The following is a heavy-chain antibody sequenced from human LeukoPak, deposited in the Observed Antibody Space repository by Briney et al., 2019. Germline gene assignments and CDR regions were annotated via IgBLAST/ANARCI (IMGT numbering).Heavy chain of an antibody. Sequence: GRSLRLSCAASGFTFSSYGMHWVRQAPGKGLEWVAVISYDGSNKYYADSVKGRFTISRDSAKNSLYLQMNSLRAEDTALYYCAKDMGGFGELLYDAFDIWGQGTMVTVSS. D-gene: IGHD3-10*01. V-gene: IGHV3-30*18. CDR2: ISYDGSNK. CDR1: GFTFSSYG. J-gene: IGHJ3*02. CDR3: AKDMGGFGELLYDAFDI.